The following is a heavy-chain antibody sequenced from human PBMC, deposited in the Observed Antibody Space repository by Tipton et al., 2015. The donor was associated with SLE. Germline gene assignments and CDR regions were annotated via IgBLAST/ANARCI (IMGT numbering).Heavy chain of an antibody. CDR1: GGSISSYY. Sequence: TLSLTCTVSGGSISSYYWCWGWQPPGKGQGRVGYSCYSESTNYNPSLKIRGTISVDTSKNQFSLNLSSGTAADTAVYYCAWGIAARRTPNFHMDVWG. V-gene: IGHV4-59*01. D-gene: IGHD6-25*01. J-gene: IGHJ6*03. CDR3: AWGIAARRTPNFHMDV. CDR2: SCYSEST.